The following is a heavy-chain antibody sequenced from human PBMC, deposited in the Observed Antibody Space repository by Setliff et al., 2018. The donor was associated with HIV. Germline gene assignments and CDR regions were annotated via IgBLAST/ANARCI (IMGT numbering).Heavy chain of an antibody. CDR2: IHYNDGKT. CDR1: GGSISGSMHY. Sequence: KTSETLSLTCTVSGGSISGSMHYWSLIRQPPGKGLDFIGSIHYNDGKTYYNAALRSRVTISADTSKNQFSLKLNSVTAADTAVYYCESRIYYYDSSRVLREEGFDPWGQGTLVTVSS. D-gene: IGHD3-22*01. V-gene: IGHV4-39*01. J-gene: IGHJ5*02. CDR3: ESRIYYYDSSRVLREEGFDP.